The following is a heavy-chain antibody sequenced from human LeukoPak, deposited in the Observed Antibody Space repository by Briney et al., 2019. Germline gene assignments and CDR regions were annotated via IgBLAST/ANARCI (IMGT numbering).Heavy chain of an antibody. CDR3: ARNIAVAGPRGYYMDV. D-gene: IGHD6-19*01. J-gene: IGHJ6*03. Sequence: GGSLRLSCAASGFTFSDYYMSWIRQAPGKGLEWVSYISSSGSTIYYAVSVKGRFTISRDNAKNSLYLQMNSLRAEDTAVYYCARNIAVAGPRGYYMDVWGKGTTVTVSS. CDR2: ISSSGSTI. V-gene: IGHV3-11*04. CDR1: GFTFSDYY.